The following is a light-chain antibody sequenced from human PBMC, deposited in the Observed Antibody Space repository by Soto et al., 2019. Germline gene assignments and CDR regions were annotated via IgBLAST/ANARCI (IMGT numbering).Light chain of an antibody. Sequence: DIQMTQSPSSLSASVGGRVTITCRASQDINNFLAWFQQKPGKAPQPLIYSASSLQDGVPSRFSGSGSGTHFTLTISSLQPEDFATYFCLQYDRFPATFGGGTRVDIE. J-gene: IGKJ4*01. CDR3: LQYDRFPAT. V-gene: IGKV1-16*01. CDR2: SAS. CDR1: QDINNF.